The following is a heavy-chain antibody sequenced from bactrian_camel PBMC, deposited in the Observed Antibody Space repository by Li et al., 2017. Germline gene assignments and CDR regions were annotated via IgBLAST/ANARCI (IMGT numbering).Heavy chain of an antibody. CDR1: AAAGYTPR. V-gene: IGHV3S53*01. D-gene: IGHD1*01. J-gene: IGHJ4*01. CDR3: AADSQMTPDMWLIRHNIKTVRF. CDR2: IDTDGKT. Sequence: HVQLVESGGGPVQAGGSLRLSCVVTAAAGYTPRQYCLAWFRQVPGKEREFVSSIDTDGKTKYADSVKGRFTVTKDNAENTLYLQMNSLKPEDTAMYYCAADSQMTPDMWLIRHNIKTVRFRGQGTQVTVS.